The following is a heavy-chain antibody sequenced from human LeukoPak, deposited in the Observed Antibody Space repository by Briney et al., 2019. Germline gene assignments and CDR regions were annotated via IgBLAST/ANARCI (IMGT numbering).Heavy chain of an antibody. CDR1: GYTFTSYY. V-gene: IGHV1-46*01. CDR2: INPSGGST. D-gene: IGHD2-21*02. J-gene: IGHJ6*03. Sequence: GASVKVSCKASGYTFTSYYMHWVRQAPGQGLEWMGIINPSGGSTSYAQKFQGRVTMTRDTSTSTVYMELSRLRSDDTAVYYCARAHCGGDCPAGNYYYYYMDVWGKGTTVTVSS. CDR3: ARAHCGGDCPAGNYYYYYMDV.